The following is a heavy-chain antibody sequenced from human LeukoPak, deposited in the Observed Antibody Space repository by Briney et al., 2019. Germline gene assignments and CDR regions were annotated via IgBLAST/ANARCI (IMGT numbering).Heavy chain of an antibody. J-gene: IGHJ4*02. Sequence: GGSLRLSCAASGFTFTDAWMSWVRQAPGKGLEWVARVKTEDDGGTEDYAAPVKGRFTISRDDSKSTLYLQMNSLKIEDTAAYYCTTAKVGYWGQGTLVTVSS. CDR3: TTAKVGY. CDR1: GFTFTDAW. V-gene: IGHV3-15*01. D-gene: IGHD1-26*01. CDR2: VKTEDDGGTE.